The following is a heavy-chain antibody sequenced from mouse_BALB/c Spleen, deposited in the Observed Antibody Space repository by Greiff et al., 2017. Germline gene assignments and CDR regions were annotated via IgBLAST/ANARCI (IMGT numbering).Heavy chain of an antibody. D-gene: IGHD1-1*01. J-gene: IGHJ2*01. Sequence: EVQLKESGPELVKPGASVKMSCKASGYTFTSYVMHWVKQKPGQGLEWIGYINPYNDGTKYNEKFKGKATLTSDKSSSTAYMELSSLTSEDSAVYYCAREDYYYGSRRLDYWGQGTTLTVSS. CDR2: INPYNDGT. CDR1: GYTFTSYV. CDR3: AREDYYYGSRRLDY. V-gene: IGHV1-14*01.